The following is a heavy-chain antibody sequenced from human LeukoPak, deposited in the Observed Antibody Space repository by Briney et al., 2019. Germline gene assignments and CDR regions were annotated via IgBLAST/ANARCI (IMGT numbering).Heavy chain of an antibody. J-gene: IGHJ4*02. V-gene: IGHV3-20*04. CDR2: INWNGGST. CDR1: GFIFADHG. Sequence: GGSLRLSCAASGFIFADHGMTWVRQVPGKGLEWVSGINWNGGSTGYVDSVKGRFTISRDNYKNTLYLEMSSLRAEDTAVYYCARSIAVGTYWFDYWGQGTLVTGSS. D-gene: IGHD2-15*01. CDR3: ARSIAVGTYWFDY.